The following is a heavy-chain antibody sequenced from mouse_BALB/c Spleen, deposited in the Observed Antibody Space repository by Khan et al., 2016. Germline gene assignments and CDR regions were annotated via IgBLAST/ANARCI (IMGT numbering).Heavy chain of an antibody. CDR1: GFTFNTYA. J-gene: IGHJ1*01. Sequence: EVQLVESGGGLGQPKGSFKLSCAASGFTFNTYAMNWVRQAPGKGLEWVARIRSKSNNYATYYADSVKDRFTISRDDSQSMLYLQMNNLKTEDTAMYYCVRHYYGSNRYFDVWGAETTVTVSS. CDR2: IRSKSNNYAT. CDR3: VRHYYGSNRYFDV. V-gene: IGHV10-1*02. D-gene: IGHD1-1*01.